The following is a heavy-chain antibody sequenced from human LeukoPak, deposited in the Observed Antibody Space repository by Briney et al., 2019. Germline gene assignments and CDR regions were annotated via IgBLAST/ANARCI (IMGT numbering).Heavy chain of an antibody. CDR3: ARVAKERVGGVYYFDY. CDR2: ISSSSSYI. D-gene: IGHD1-1*01. J-gene: IGHJ4*02. CDR1: GFTFSSYS. Sequence: GGSLRLSCAASGFTFSSYSMNWVRQAPGKGLEWVSSISSSSSYIYYADSVKGRFTISRDNAKNSLYLQMNSLRAGDTAVYYCARVAKERVGGVYYFDYWGQGTLVTVSS. V-gene: IGHV3-21*01.